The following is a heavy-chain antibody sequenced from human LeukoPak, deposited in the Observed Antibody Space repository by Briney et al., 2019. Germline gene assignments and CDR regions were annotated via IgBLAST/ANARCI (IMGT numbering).Heavy chain of an antibody. CDR3: AKDYYGSGHSAHFDY. Sequence: GRSLRLSCAASGFTFSSYGMHWVRQAPGKGLEWVAVISYDGSNKYYADSVKGRFTISRDNSKNTLYLQMNSLRAEDTAMYYCAKDYYGSGHSAHFDYWGQGTLVTVSS. CDR1: GFTFSSYG. J-gene: IGHJ4*02. CDR2: ISYDGSNK. D-gene: IGHD3-10*01. V-gene: IGHV3-30*18.